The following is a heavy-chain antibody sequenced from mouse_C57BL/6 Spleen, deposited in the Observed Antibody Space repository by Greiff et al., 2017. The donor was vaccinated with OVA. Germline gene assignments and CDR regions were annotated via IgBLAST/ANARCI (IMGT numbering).Heavy chain of an antibody. CDR1: GFTFSSYG. V-gene: IGHV5-6*01. J-gene: IGHJ2*01. Sequence: EVQLVESGGDLVKPGGSLKLSCAASGFTFSSYGMSWVRQTPDKRLEWVATISSGGSYTYYPDSVKGRFTISRDNAKNTLYLQMSSLKSEDTAMYYCARQRTGTFYYFDYWGQGTTLTVSS. CDR3: ARQRTGTFYYFDY. D-gene: IGHD4-1*01. CDR2: ISSGGSYT.